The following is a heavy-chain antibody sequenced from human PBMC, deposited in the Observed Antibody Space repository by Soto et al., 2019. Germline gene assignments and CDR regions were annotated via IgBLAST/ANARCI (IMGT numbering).Heavy chain of an antibody. CDR1: GGSFSGYY. Sequence: QVQLQQWGAGLLKPSETLSLTCAVYGGSFSGYYWSWIRQPPGKGLEWIGEINHSGSTNYNPSLKSRVTIPVDTSKNQFSLKLSSVTAADTAVYYCASPGPNCSGGSCYGYWGQGTLVTVSS. V-gene: IGHV4-34*01. J-gene: IGHJ4*02. D-gene: IGHD2-15*01. CDR2: INHSGST. CDR3: ASPGPNCSGGSCYGY.